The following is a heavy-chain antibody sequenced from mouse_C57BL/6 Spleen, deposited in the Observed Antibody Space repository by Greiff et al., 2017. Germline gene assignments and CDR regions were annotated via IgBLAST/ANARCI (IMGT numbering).Heavy chain of an antibody. CDR3: AKMGNYFYAMDY. CDR2: IWSGGST. V-gene: IGHV2-4*01. D-gene: IGHD2-1*01. J-gene: IGHJ4*01. CDR1: GFSLTSYG. Sequence: QVQLKESGPGLVQPSQSLSITCTVSGFSLTSYGVHWVRQPPGKGLEWLGVIWSGGSTDYNAAFISRLSISKDNSKSQVFFKMNSLQADDTAIYYCAKMGNYFYAMDYWGQGTSVTVSS.